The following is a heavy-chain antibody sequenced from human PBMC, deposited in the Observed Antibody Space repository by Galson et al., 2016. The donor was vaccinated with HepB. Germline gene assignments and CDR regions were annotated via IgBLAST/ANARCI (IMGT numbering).Heavy chain of an antibody. J-gene: IGHJ4*02. CDR2: IHPTDSDI. V-gene: IGHV5-51*01. CDR1: GYTFTSQW. D-gene: IGHD3-22*01. Sequence: QSGAEVKKPGESLKISCKASGYTFTSQWIGWVRQMPGKGLEWMGLIHPTDSDISYSPSFQGRVTISVDKSISTAFLQWTSLEASDTAIYYCARLYDSSGFFLGHWGQGTLVTVSS. CDR3: ARLYDSSGFFLGH.